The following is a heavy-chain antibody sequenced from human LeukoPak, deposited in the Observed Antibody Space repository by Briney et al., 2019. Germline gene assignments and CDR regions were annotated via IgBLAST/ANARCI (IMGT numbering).Heavy chain of an antibody. J-gene: IGHJ4*02. V-gene: IGHV4-34*01. D-gene: IGHD6-19*01. CDR3: ARVKSTIEVAGILGN. CDR2: INHSGST. Sequence: SETLSLTCAVYGGSFSGYYWSWIRQPPGKGLEWIGEINHSGSTNYNPSLKSRVTISVDTSKNQFSLKLSSVTAADTAVYYCARVKSTIEVAGILGNWGQGTLVTVSS. CDR1: GGSFSGYY.